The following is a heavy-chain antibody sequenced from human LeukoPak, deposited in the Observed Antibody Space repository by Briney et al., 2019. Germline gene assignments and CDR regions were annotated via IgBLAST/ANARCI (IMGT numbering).Heavy chain of an antibody. D-gene: IGHD5-12*01. Sequence: GGSLRLSRAASGFTFDDYAMHWVRQAPGKGLEWVSLIDWDGGSTYYTDSVKGRFTISRDNSKNSLFLQMNSLRAEDTALYYCAKDMSSSGYDRLDYWGQGTLVTVSS. CDR1: GFTFDDYA. V-gene: IGHV3-43D*03. CDR2: IDWDGGST. J-gene: IGHJ4*02. CDR3: AKDMSSSGYDRLDY.